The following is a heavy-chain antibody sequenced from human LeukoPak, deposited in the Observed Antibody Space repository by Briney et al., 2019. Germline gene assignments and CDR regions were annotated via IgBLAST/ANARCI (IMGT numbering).Heavy chain of an antibody. D-gene: IGHD6-19*01. CDR1: GGSISSSSYY. Sequence: SETLSLTCTVSGGSISSSSYYWGWIRQPPGKGLEWIGSIYYSGSTYYNPSLKSRVTISVDTSKNQFSLKLSSVTAADTAVYYCASSSGWYGYSGQGTLVTVSS. J-gene: IGHJ4*02. CDR2: IYYSGST. CDR3: ASSSGWYGY. V-gene: IGHV4-39*01.